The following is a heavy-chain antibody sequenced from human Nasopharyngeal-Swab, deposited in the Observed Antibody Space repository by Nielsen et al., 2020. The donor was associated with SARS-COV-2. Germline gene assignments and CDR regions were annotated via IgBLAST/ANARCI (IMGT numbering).Heavy chain of an antibody. V-gene: IGHV4-34*01. CDR2: INHSGST. D-gene: IGHD1-7*01. CDR3: ARGEGITGTTPGAFDI. Sequence: WIRQPPGKGLEWIGEINHSGSTNYNPSLKSRVTISVDTSKNQFSPKLSSVTAADTAVYYCARGEGITGTTPGAFDIWGQGTMVTVSS. J-gene: IGHJ3*02.